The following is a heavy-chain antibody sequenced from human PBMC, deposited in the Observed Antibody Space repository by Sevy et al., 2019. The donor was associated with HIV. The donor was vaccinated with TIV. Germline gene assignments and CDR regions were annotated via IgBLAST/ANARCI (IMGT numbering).Heavy chain of an antibody. CDR3: ARDSARVIVPTAGFDS. CDR1: GFTFRSFS. V-gene: IGHV3-33*01. Sequence: GGSLRLSCSASGFTFRSFSMHWVRQAPGNGLEWVAAIWYDGRTKQYADSVKGRFTISRDNSKNMLNLEMNSLRAEDTALYFCARDSARVIVPTAGFDSWGQGTVVTVSS. D-gene: IGHD1-1*01. J-gene: IGHJ5*01. CDR2: IWYDGRTK.